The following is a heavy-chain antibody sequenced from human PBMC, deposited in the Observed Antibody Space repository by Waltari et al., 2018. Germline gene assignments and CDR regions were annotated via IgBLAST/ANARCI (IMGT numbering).Heavy chain of an antibody. Sequence: QVQLVESGGGVVQPGGSLSLPCAASGFTFRTYGMHWVRQAPGKGLEWVAFMRHDGRNKNYADSVKGRFTISRDNSKNTLYVQMNSLRAEDTAVYYCAKDRAAAGGAMDYWGQGTLVTVSS. J-gene: IGHJ4*02. D-gene: IGHD6-13*01. CDR2: MRHDGRNK. CDR3: AKDRAAAGGAMDY. V-gene: IGHV3-30*02. CDR1: GFTFRTYG.